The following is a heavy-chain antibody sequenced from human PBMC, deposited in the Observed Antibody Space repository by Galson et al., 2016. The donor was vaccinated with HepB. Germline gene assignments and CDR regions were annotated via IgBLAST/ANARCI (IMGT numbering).Heavy chain of an antibody. V-gene: IGHV5-51*01. J-gene: IGHJ4*02. D-gene: IGHD2/OR15-2a*01. CDR3: AVTRPLSGKYYFDC. CDR2: IYPGDSDT. Sequence: QSGAEVKKPGESLKISCEDPGYTFTSYWIGWVRQMPGKGLELMGIIYPGDSDTRYSPSFQGQVTISADKSIKTAYSQWRSLKASDTAMYYCAVTRPLSGKYYFDCWGQGTLVTVSS. CDR1: GYTFTSYW.